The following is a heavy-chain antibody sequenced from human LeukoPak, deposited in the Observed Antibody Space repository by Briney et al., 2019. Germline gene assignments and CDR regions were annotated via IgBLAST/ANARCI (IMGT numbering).Heavy chain of an antibody. J-gene: IGHJ4*02. CDR2: IYYSGST. CDR3: ARESSSSDFDY. D-gene: IGHD6-6*01. CDR1: GGSISSYY. Sequence: SETLSLTCTVSGGSISSYYWSWIRQPPGKGLEWIGNIYYSGSTNYNPSLKSRVTISVDTSKNQFSLKLSSVTAADTAVYYCARESSSSDFDYWGQGTLVTVSS. V-gene: IGHV4-59*01.